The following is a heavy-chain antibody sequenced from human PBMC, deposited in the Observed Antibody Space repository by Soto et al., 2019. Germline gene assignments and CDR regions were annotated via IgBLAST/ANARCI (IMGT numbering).Heavy chain of an antibody. CDR3: ARHVRVVRDSSGYYFLVY. J-gene: IGHJ4*02. CDR2: IDPSDSYT. D-gene: IGHD3-22*01. V-gene: IGHV5-10-1*01. CDR1: GYSFTIYW. Sequence: PGESLKISCNGSGYSFTIYWISWVRQMPGKGLEWMGRIDPSDSYTNYSPSFQGHVTISADKSISTAYLQWSSLKASDTAMYYCARHVRVVRDSSGYYFLVYWGQGTLVTVSS.